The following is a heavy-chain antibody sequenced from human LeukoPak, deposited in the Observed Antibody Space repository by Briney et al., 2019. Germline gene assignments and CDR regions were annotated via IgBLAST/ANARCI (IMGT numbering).Heavy chain of an antibody. J-gene: IGHJ6*02. D-gene: IGHD6-13*01. Sequence: GGSLRLSCAASGFTFSSYGMHWVRQAPGKGLDWVAVVSSDGSNKYYADSVKGRFTISRDNSKNTLYLQINSLRGEDTALYFCAKDGSDTTAAATYYYYGMDVWGQGTTVTVSS. CDR1: GFTFSSYG. CDR2: VSSDGSNK. CDR3: AKDGSDTTAAATYYYYGMDV. V-gene: IGHV3-30*18.